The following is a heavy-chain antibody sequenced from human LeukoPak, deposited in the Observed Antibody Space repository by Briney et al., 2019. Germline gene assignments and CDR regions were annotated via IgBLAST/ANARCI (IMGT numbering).Heavy chain of an antibody. CDR2: ISSNGGST. D-gene: IGHD3-22*01. V-gene: IGHV3-64D*06. Sequence: GGSLRLSCSASGFTFSSYAMRWVRQAPGKGLEYVSAISSNGGSTYYADSVKGRFTISKDNSKNTLYLQMSSLRAEDTAVYYCVKDLRGSEWLLLGDAFDIWGQGTMVTVSS. CDR1: GFTFSSYA. J-gene: IGHJ3*02. CDR3: VKDLRGSEWLLLGDAFDI.